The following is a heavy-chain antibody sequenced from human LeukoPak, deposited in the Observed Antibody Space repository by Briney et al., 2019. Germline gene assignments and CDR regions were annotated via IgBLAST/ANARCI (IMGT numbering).Heavy chain of an antibody. J-gene: IGHJ4*02. Sequence: ASVKVSCKASGYTSTSYYMHWVRQAPGQGLEWMGWINPNSGGTNYAQKFQGRVTMTRDTSISTAYMELSRLRSDDTAVYYCARAHYDILTGYYNVPYFDYWGQGTLVTVSS. V-gene: IGHV1-2*02. CDR1: GYTSTSYY. CDR3: ARAHYDILTGYYNVPYFDY. CDR2: INPNSGGT. D-gene: IGHD3-9*01.